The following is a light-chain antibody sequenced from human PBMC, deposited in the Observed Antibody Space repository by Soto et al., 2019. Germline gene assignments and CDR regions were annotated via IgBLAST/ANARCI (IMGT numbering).Light chain of an antibody. Sequence: EIVLTHSPATLSLSPGERATLSFRASQSVSSYLAWYQQKPGQAPRLLIYDASNRATGIPARFSGSGSGTDFTLTISSLEPEDFAVYYCQQRSNWSWTFGQGTKVDIK. CDR1: QSVSSY. J-gene: IGKJ1*01. V-gene: IGKV3-11*01. CDR2: DAS. CDR3: QQRSNWSWT.